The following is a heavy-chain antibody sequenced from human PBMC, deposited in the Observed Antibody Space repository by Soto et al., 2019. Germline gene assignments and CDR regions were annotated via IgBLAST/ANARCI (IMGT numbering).Heavy chain of an antibody. CDR2: IYWDDDE. Sequence: QITLKESGPTLVKPTQTLTLTCTFSGLSLSTRGVGVGWIRQPPGKALEWLALIYWDDDEGYSPSLKSRLTITKDTSKHQVGLTMTNMYPVDTATYSCAHRPRGYSYHFDYCGQGALFTVSS. J-gene: IGHJ4*02. CDR1: GLSLSTRGVG. V-gene: IGHV2-5*02. CDR3: AHRPRGYSYHFDY. D-gene: IGHD5-18*01.